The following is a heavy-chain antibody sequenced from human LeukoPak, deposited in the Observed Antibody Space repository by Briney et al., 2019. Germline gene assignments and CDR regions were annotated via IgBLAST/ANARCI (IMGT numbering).Heavy chain of an antibody. CDR3: ARADRLDGGPYLIGP. CDR2: INPNSGGT. CDR1: GYSFTDY. J-gene: IGHJ5*02. D-gene: IGHD2-21*01. V-gene: IGHV1-2*02. Sequence: ASVKVSCKTSGYSFTDYIHWVRQAPGQGLEWMGWINPNSGGTSSAQKFQGRVTMTRDTSITTVYMEVSWLTSDDTAIYYCARADRLDGGPYLIGPWGQGTLVTVSS.